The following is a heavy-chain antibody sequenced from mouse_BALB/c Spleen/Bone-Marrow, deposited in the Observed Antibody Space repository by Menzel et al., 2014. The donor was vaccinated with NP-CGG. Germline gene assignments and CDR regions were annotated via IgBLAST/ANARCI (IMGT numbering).Heavy chain of an antibody. CDR2: IYPGNSDT. CDR3: ARYDYGVYFDY. Sequence: EVQLQQSGTVLARPGASVKMSCKASGYTFTSYWMHWVKQRPGQGLEWIGAIYPGNSDTSYNQKFKGKAKLTAVTSTSTAYMELSSLTSEDTAVYYCARYDYGVYFDYWGQGTTLTVSS. CDR1: GYTFTSYW. V-gene: IGHV1-5*01. D-gene: IGHD2-4*01. J-gene: IGHJ2*01.